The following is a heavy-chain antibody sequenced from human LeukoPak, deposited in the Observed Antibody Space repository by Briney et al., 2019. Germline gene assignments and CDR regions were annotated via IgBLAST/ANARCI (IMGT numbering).Heavy chain of an antibody. V-gene: IGHV1-3*01. J-gene: IGHJ4*02. CDR1: GYNFPSYT. CDR2: INGDNGNT. Sequence: GASVKVSCKTSGYNFPSYTMHWLRQAPGQSPEWMGSINGDNGNTRYSEKFQDRGTFTRNTSARSAYMELSSLGYEDTAVYYCARSSSGTYHYWGQGTLVTVSS. CDR3: ARSSSGTYHY. D-gene: IGHD3-10*01.